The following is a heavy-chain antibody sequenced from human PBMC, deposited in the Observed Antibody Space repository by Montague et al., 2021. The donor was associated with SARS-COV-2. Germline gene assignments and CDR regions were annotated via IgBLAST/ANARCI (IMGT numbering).Heavy chain of an antibody. J-gene: IGHJ6*02. CDR2: IYASGNT. Sequence: SETLSLTCTVSGGSISNYYCSWIWKPDGKGLERIGRIYASGNTNYNPTPTNRVTMSVDMSKNQFSLKLSHVTAAATAAYYCARDRPRSYYYDSGTYTWGGCGMDVWGQGTTVTVSS. CDR3: ARDRPRSYYYDSGTYTWGGCGMDV. V-gene: IGHV4-4*07. D-gene: IGHD3-10*01. CDR1: GGSISNYY.